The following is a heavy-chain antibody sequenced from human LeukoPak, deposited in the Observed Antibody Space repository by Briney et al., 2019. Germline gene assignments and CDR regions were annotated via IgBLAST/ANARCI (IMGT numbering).Heavy chain of an antibody. V-gene: IGHV3-48*01. D-gene: IGHD3-22*01. CDR2: ISSSSTII. CDR1: GFTFSSYS. Sequence: PGGSLRLSCAASGFTFSSYSMNWVRQAPGKGLEWVSYISSSSTIIYYADSVKGRFTISRDNAKNSLYLQMNSLRAEDTAVYYCARGVIAGRHRSYYYDSSGYYPLYMDVWGKGTTVTVSS. J-gene: IGHJ6*03. CDR3: ARGVIAGRHRSYYYDSSGYYPLYMDV.